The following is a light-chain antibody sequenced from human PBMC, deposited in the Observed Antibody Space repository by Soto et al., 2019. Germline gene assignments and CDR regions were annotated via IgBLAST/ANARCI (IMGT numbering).Light chain of an antibody. Sequence: EIVLTQSPGTLSLSPGERATLSCRASQSVSSSDLAWYQQKPGQAPRLLIYNAFNRATGIPDRFSGSGSGTDFTLTISRLEPEDFAVYYCQQYGSSPGTFGGGTKVEIK. V-gene: IGKV3-20*01. CDR3: QQYGSSPGT. CDR2: NAF. CDR1: QSVSSSD. J-gene: IGKJ4*01.